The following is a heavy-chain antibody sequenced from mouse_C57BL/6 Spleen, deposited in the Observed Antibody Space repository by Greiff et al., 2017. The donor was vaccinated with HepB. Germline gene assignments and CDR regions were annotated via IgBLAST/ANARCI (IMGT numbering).Heavy chain of an antibody. D-gene: IGHD1-1*01. V-gene: IGHV2-2*01. Sequence: VKLQESGPGLVQPSQSLSITCTVSGFSLTSYGVHWVRQSPGKGLEWLGVIWSGGSTDYNAAFISRLSISKDNSKSQVFFKMNSLQADDTAIYYCARKYYGSSSYAMDYWGQGTSVTVSS. CDR1: GFSLTSYG. CDR2: IWSGGST. J-gene: IGHJ4*01. CDR3: ARKYYGSSSYAMDY.